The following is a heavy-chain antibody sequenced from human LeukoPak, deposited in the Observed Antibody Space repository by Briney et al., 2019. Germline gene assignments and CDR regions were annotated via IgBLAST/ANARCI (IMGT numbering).Heavy chain of an antibody. CDR3: ARLASGSYGPLTPFDY. CDR2: IYKSGST. J-gene: IGHJ4*02. V-gene: IGHV4-59*08. CDR1: GGSITDYY. D-gene: IGHD1-26*01. Sequence: SETLSLTCTVSGGSITDYYWSWIRQPAGKGLEWIGHIYKSGSTDYNPSLKSRVTISVDTSKNQFSLRLSSVTAADTAVYYSARLASGSYGPLTPFDYWGQGTLVTVSS.